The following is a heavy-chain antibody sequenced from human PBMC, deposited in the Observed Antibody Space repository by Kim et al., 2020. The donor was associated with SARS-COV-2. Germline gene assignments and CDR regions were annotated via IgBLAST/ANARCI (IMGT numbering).Heavy chain of an antibody. V-gene: IGHV3-30*18. J-gene: IGHJ6*01. CDR1: GFTFSSYG. CDR3: AKDRLGYGGMDV. CDR2: ISYDGSNK. D-gene: IGHD2-15*01. Sequence: GGSLRLSCAASGFTFSSYGMHWVRQAPGKGLEWVAVISYDGSNKYYADSVKGRFTISRDNSKNTLYLQMNSLRAEDTAVYYCAKDRLGYGGMDVWGKRPRSPSPQ.